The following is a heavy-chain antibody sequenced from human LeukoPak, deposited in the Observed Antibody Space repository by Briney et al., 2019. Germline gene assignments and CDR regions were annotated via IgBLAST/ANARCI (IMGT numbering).Heavy chain of an antibody. CDR1: RYTFTVYY. CDR3: ARDRGGAAAPGISDY. D-gene: IGHD6-13*01. CDR2: INPNSGGT. V-gene: IGHV1-2*04. J-gene: IGHJ4*02. Sequence: ASVKVSCKASRYTFTVYYMHWVRQAPGQGLEWMGWINPNSGGTNYAQKFQGWVTMTRDTSISTAYMELSRLRSDDTAVYYCARDRGGAAAPGISDYWGQGTLVTVSS.